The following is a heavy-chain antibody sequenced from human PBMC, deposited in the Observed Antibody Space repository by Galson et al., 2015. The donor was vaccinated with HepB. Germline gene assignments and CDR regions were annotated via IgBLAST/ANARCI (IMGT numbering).Heavy chain of an antibody. J-gene: IGHJ4*02. V-gene: IGHV1-18*04. Sequence: SCKASGYTFTSNGITWVRQAPGQGLEWMGSISAYNGNTNYAQKLQGRVTMTTDTSTSTASMELRSLRSDDTALYYCARESGYDLLTGYTYFFDYWGQGTLVTVSS. CDR2: ISAYNGNT. CDR1: GYTFTSNG. CDR3: ARESGYDLLTGYTYFFDY. D-gene: IGHD3-9*01.